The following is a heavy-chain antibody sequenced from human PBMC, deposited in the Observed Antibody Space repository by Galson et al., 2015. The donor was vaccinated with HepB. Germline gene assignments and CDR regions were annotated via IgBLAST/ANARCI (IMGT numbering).Heavy chain of an antibody. CDR2: ISYDGSNK. Sequence: SLRLSCAASGFTFSSYGMHWVRQAPGKGLEWVAVISYDGSNKYYADSVKGRFTISRDNSKNTLYLQMNSLRAEDTAVYYCAKKMPGGTTGYGMGVWGQGTTVTVSS. V-gene: IGHV3-30*18. J-gene: IGHJ6*02. CDR1: GFTFSSYG. D-gene: IGHD2-8*02. CDR3: AKKMPGGTTGYGMGV.